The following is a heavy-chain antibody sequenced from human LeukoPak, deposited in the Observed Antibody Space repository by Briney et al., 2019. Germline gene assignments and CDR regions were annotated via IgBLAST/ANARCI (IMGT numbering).Heavy chain of an antibody. V-gene: IGHV3-7*01. J-gene: IGHJ4*02. D-gene: IGHD3-16*01. CDR3: ARDGYGLGIYYDRFDS. CDR1: GFTFSSYW. CDR2: IKQDGSEK. Sequence: GGSLRLSCAASGFTFSSYWMSWVRQAPGKGLEWVANIKQDGSEKDYVDSVKGRFTISRDNARKLLSLQMNSLRAEDTALYYCARDGYGLGIYYDRFDSWGQGTPVTVSS.